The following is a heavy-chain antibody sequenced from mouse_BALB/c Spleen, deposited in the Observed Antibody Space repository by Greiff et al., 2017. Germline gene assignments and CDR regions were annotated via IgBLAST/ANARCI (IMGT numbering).Heavy chain of an antibody. J-gene: IGHJ1*01. V-gene: IGHV2-2*02. CDR1: GFSLTSYG. D-gene: IGHD3-1*01. Sequence: VKLMESGPGLVQPSQSLSITCTVSGFSLTSYGVHWVRQSPGKGLEWLGVIWSGGSTDYNAAFISRLSISKDNSKSQVFFKMNSLQANDTAIYYCARNRDYWYFDVWGAGTTVTVSS. CDR2: IWSGGST. CDR3: ARNRDYWYFDV.